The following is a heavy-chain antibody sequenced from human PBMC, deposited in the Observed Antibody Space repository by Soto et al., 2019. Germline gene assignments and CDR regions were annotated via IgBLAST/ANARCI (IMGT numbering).Heavy chain of an antibody. V-gene: IGHV3-23*01. CDR1: GFTFSSYA. D-gene: IGHD3-3*01. CDR3: AKALFIRFLEWPLWLDYFDY. J-gene: IGHJ4*02. Sequence: PGGSLRLACAASGFTFSSYAMSWVRQAPGKGLEWVSAISGSGGSTYYADSVKGRFTISRDNSKNTLYLQMNSLRAEDTAVYYCAKALFIRFLEWPLWLDYFDYWGQGTLVTVSS. CDR2: ISGSGGST.